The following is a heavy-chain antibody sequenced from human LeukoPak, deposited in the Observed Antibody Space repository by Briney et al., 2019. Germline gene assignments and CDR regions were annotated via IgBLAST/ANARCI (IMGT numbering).Heavy chain of an antibody. CDR1: GGSISSSSYY. Sequence: SETLSLTCTVSGGSISSSSYYWGRIRQPPGKGVEWIGGICYSGSTYYNPSPKSRVTISVDTSKNQFSLQLSSVTAADTDVYYCAPERWAEYSYGFNWFDPWGQGTLVTVSS. V-gene: IGHV4-39*01. D-gene: IGHD5-18*01. CDR2: ICYSGST. J-gene: IGHJ5*02. CDR3: APERWAEYSYGFNWFDP.